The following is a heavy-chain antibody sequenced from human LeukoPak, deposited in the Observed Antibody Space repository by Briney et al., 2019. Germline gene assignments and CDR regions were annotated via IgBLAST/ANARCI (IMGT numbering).Heavy chain of an antibody. Sequence: SQTLSLTCTVSGGSISSGSHYWSRIRQPAGKGLEWIGRIYTSGSTHYNPSLKSRVTISVDTSKNQFSLKLSSVTAADTAVYYCAREFGYAVTSLDYWGQGTLVTVSS. D-gene: IGHD4-17*01. V-gene: IGHV4-61*02. CDR1: GGSISSGSHY. CDR2: IYTSGST. CDR3: AREFGYAVTSLDY. J-gene: IGHJ4*02.